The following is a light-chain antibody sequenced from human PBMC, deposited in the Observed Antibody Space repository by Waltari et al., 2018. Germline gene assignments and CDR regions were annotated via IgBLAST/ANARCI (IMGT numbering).Light chain of an antibody. CDR3: QQYGSSPIT. CDR2: GAS. Sequence: EIVLTQSPGTLSLSPGERATLSCWASQSVSSSYLAWYQQKPGQAPRLLIYGASNRATGIPERFSGSGSGTDFTLTISRLDPEDFAVYYCQQYGSSPITFGQGTRLEIK. V-gene: IGKV3-20*01. J-gene: IGKJ5*01. CDR1: QSVSSSY.